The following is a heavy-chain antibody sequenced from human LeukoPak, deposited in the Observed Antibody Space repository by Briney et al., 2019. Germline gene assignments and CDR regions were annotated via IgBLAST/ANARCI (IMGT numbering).Heavy chain of an antibody. V-gene: IGHV3-48*03. CDR3: VRNSYDSSGYYDY. D-gene: IGHD3-22*01. Sequence: GGSLRLSCAASGFTFSSYETNWVRQAPGKGLEWVSYISSSGSTIYYADSVKGRFTISRDNAKNTLYLQMSSLRAEDTAVYYCVRNSYDSSGYYDYWGQGTLVTVSS. CDR2: ISSSGSTI. CDR1: GFTFSSYE. J-gene: IGHJ4*02.